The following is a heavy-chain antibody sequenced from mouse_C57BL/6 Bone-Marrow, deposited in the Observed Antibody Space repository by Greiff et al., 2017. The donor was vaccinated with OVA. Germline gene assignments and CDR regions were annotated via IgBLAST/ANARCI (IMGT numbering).Heavy chain of an antibody. J-gene: IGHJ4*01. D-gene: IGHD1-1*01. V-gene: IGHV7-3*01. CDR1: GFTFTDYY. Sequence: EVQLVESGGGLVQPGGSLSLSCAASGFTFTDYYMSWVRQPPGKALEWLGFIRNKANGYTTEYSASVKGRFTISRDNSQSILYLQMNALRAEDSATYYCARSYYYGSEDYAMDYWGQGTSVTVSS. CDR2: IRNKANGYTT. CDR3: ARSYYYGSEDYAMDY.